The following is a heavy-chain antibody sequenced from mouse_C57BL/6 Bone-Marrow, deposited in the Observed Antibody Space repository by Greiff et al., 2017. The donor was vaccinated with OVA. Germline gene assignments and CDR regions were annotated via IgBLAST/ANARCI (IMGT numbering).Heavy chain of an antibody. Sequence: QVQLKESGAELARPGASVKLSCKASGYTFTSYGISWVQQRTGQGLEWIGEIYPRSGNTYYNEKFKGKATLTADKSSSTAYMGLRSLTSEDSAVYFCANYYGISYSCGDWGQGTTLTVSS. CDR3: ANYYGISYSCGD. CDR1: GYTFTSYG. D-gene: IGHD1-1*01. J-gene: IGHJ2*01. CDR2: IYPRSGNT. V-gene: IGHV1-81*01.